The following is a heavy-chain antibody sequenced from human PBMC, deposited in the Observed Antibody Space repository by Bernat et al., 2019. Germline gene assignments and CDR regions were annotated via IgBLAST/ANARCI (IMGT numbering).Heavy chain of an antibody. V-gene: IGHV4-39*01. D-gene: IGHD2-2*01. CDR1: GGSISSSSYY. J-gene: IGHJ6*02. CDR2: IYYSGST. CDR3: ARQHCSSTSCYVGAYYYGMDV. Sequence: QLQLQGSGPGLVKPSETLSLTCTVSGGSISSSSYYWGWIRQPPGKGLEWIGSIYYSGSTYYNPSLKSRVTISVDTSKNQFSLKLSSVTAADTAVYYCARQHCSSTSCYVGAYYYGMDVWGQGTTVTVSS.